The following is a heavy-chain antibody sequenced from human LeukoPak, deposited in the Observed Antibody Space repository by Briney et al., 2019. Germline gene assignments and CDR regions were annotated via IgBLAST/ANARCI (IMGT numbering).Heavy chain of an antibody. Sequence: SETLSLTCTVSGGSISSSSYYWGWIRQPPGKGLEWIGSIYYSGSTYYNPSLKSRVTISVDTSKNQFSLKLSSVTAADTAVYYCARSGQQLSPATWFDPWGQGTLVTVSS. CDR2: IYYSGST. CDR3: ARSGQQLSPATWFDP. D-gene: IGHD6-13*01. CDR1: GGSISSSSYY. J-gene: IGHJ5*02. V-gene: IGHV4-39*07.